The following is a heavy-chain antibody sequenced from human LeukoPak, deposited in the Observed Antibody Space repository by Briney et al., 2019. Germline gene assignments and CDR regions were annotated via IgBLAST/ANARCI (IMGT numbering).Heavy chain of an antibody. CDR2: ISWDGGST. J-gene: IGHJ4*02. CDR3: ARSLGYSYGNIDH. Sequence: GGSLRLSCAASGFTFDDYAMHWVRQAPGKGLEWVSLISWDGGSTYYADSVKGRFTISRDNTKNSQYLQMNSLRAEDTALYYCARSLGYSYGNIDHWGQGTRVTVSS. CDR1: GFTFDDYA. V-gene: IGHV3-43D*03. D-gene: IGHD5-18*01.